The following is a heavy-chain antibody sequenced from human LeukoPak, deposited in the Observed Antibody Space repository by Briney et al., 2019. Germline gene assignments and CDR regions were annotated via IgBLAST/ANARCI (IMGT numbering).Heavy chain of an antibody. J-gene: IGHJ5*02. Sequence: GALRLSCAVSGITLSNYGMTWVRQAPGKGLEWVAGISDTGGRTNYADSVKGRFTISRDNSKNTLYLQMNSLRAEDTAVYYCAKGRTAMVRNWFDPWGQGTLVTVSS. CDR1: GITLSNYG. V-gene: IGHV3-23*01. CDR2: ISDTGGRT. CDR3: AKGRTAMVRNWFDP. D-gene: IGHD5-18*01.